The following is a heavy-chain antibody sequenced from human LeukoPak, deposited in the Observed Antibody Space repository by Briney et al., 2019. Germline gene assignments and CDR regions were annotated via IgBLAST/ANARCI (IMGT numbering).Heavy chain of an antibody. CDR3: ARTPFRAADAFDV. V-gene: IGHV1-2*02. CDR2: INPNSGGT. Sequence: GASVKVSCKASGYTFTSYGISWVRQAPGQGLEWMGWINPNSGGTNYAQKFQGRVTMTRDTSISTAYMELSRLRSDDTAVYYCARTPFRAADAFDVWGQGTMVTVSS. D-gene: IGHD6-25*01. J-gene: IGHJ3*01. CDR1: GYTFTSYG.